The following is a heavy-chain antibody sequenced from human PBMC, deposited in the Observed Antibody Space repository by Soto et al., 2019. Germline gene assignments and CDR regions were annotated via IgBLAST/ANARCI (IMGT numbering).Heavy chain of an antibody. Sequence: GGSLRLSCAASGFTFSSYAMSWVRQAPGKGLEWVSAISGSGGSTYCADSVKGRFTISRDNSKNTLYLQMNSLRAEDTAVYYCSKASNRGGDGYYYYYYMDVWGKGTTVTVSS. V-gene: IGHV3-23*01. D-gene: IGHD2-21*01. CDR3: SKASNRGGDGYYYYYYMDV. J-gene: IGHJ6*03. CDR1: GFTFSSYA. CDR2: ISGSGGST.